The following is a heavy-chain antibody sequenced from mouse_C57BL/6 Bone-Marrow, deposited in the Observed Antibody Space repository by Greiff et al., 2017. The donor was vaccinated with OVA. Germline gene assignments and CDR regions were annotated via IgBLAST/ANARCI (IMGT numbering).Heavy chain of an antibody. CDR2: INPSTGGT. D-gene: IGHD1-1*01. CDR1: GYSFTGYY. V-gene: IGHV1-42*01. Sequence: VQLQQSGPELVKPGASVKISCKASGYSFTGYYMNWVKQSPETSLEWIGEINPSTGGTTYNQKFKAKATLTVDKSSSTAYMQLKSLTSEDSAVYYCARYNGSPYFDYWGQGTTLTVSS. J-gene: IGHJ2*01. CDR3: ARYNGSPYFDY.